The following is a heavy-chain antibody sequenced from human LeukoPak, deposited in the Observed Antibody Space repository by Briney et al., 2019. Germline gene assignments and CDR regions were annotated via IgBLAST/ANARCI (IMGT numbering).Heavy chain of an antibody. Sequence: SETLSLTCAVYGGSFSGYYWSWIRQPPGKGLEWIGEINHSGSTNYNPSLKSRVTISVDTSKNQFSLKLSSVTAADTAVYYCARRNYYYGSGSYYGYWGQGTLVTVSS. V-gene: IGHV4-34*01. J-gene: IGHJ4*02. CDR1: GGSFSGYY. D-gene: IGHD3-10*01. CDR2: INHSGST. CDR3: ARRNYYYGSGSYYGY.